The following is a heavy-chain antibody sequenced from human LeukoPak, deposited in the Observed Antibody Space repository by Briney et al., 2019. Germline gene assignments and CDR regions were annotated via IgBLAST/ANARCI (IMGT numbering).Heavy chain of an antibody. V-gene: IGHV1-18*01. D-gene: IGHD3-3*01. Sequence: ASVKVSCKASSYTFTSYGISWVRQAPGQGLEWMGWISAYNGNTSYAQKLQGRVTMTTDTSTSTAYMELRSLRSDDTAVYYCARDLAVWSGLDIWGQGTMVTVSS. CDR1: SYTFTSYG. CDR2: ISAYNGNT. CDR3: ARDLAVWSGLDI. J-gene: IGHJ3*02.